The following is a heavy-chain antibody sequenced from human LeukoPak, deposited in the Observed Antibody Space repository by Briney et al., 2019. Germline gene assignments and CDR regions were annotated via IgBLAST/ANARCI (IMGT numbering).Heavy chain of an antibody. CDR1: GFTFSSNA. D-gene: IGHD4-17*01. V-gene: IGHV3-23*03. CDR2: IYSGGST. CDR3: AKDVTVTRGPVDY. J-gene: IGHJ4*02. Sequence: GGSLRLSCEASGFTFSSNAMSWVRQAPGKGLGWVSVIYSGGSTYYADSVKGRFTISRDNSKNTLYLQMNSLRAEDTAVYYCAKDVTVTRGPVDYWGQGTLVTVSA.